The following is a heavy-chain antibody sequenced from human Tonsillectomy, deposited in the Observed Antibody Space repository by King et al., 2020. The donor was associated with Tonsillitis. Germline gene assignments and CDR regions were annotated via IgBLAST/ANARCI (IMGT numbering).Heavy chain of an antibody. Sequence: VQLVESGGGLVQPGGSLRLSCAASGFTFSRYWMTWVRQAPGKGLEWVANIKADGSEKNYVDSVKGRFTISRDNAKKSLYLQMNSLRADDTAVYSCAGRYCSIDACYAASWNSFDYWGQGTVVTVSS. D-gene: IGHD2-2*01. CDR2: IKADGSEK. CDR3: AGRYCSIDACYAASWNSFDY. J-gene: IGHJ4*02. CDR1: GFTFSRYW. V-gene: IGHV3-7*01.